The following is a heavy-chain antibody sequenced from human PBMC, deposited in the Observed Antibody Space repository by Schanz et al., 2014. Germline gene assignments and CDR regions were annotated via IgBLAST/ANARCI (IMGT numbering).Heavy chain of an antibody. CDR1: GYTFTSYG. D-gene: IGHD5-18*01. J-gene: IGHJ3*02. CDR2: ISGSNGNT. Sequence: QVQLVQSGAEVKKPGASVKVSCKASGYTFTSYGISWVRQAPGQGLEWLGWISGSNGNTNYTQKLQGRVTMTTDTSTGTAYMELRSLRSDDTALYYCTRGGYSYALSAFDIWGQGTMVTVSS. V-gene: IGHV1-18*01. CDR3: TRGGYSYALSAFDI.